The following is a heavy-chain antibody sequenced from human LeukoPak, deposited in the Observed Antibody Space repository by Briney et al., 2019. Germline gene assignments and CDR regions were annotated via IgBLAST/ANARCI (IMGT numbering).Heavy chain of an antibody. CDR2: ISSSSTII. CDR3: GASRQYVGAFDI. V-gene: IGHV3-48*03. J-gene: IGHJ3*02. Sequence: GGSLRLSCAASGFTFSSYELYWVRQAPGEGLEWISYISSSSTIIKYADSVRGRFTISRDDARESLYLQVSSLRADDTAIYYCGASRQYVGAFDIWGQGTLVTVSS. CDR1: GFTFSSYE. D-gene: IGHD3-16*01.